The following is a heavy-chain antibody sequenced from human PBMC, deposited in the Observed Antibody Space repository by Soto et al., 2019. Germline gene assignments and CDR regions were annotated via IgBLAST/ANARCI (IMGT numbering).Heavy chain of an antibody. D-gene: IGHD3-22*01. CDR3: VRDDRWAFDF. J-gene: IGHJ3*01. CDR1: GFSFSNYA. Sequence: EVKVVESGGGLVQPGGSRRVSCAASGFSFSNYAMNWVRQAPGKGLEWVSYISIGSGSIFYADSVKGRFTISRDDAKNSLYMQMNTLRDEDTAVYYCVRDDRWAFDFWGQGTMVTVSS. CDR2: ISIGSGSI. V-gene: IGHV3-48*02.